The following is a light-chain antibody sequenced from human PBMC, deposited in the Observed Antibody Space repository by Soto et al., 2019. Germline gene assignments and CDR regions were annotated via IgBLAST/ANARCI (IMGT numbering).Light chain of an antibody. CDR3: QQYDTSPRT. V-gene: IGKV3D-15*01. J-gene: IGKJ1*01. CDR1: QSVSSN. CDR2: DAS. Sequence: EIVMTPFPATPSVSPVERATLSCRASQSVSSNLAWYQQKPGQAPRLLIYDASNRATGIPDRFSGSGSGTDFTLTISRLEPEDFAVYYCQQYDTSPRTFGQGTKVDIK.